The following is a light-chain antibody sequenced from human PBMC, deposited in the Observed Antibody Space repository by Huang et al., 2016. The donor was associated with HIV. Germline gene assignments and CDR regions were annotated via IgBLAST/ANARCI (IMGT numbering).Light chain of an antibody. J-gene: IGKJ1*01. CDR3: QQYYSTPT. CDR1: QGISNS. V-gene: IGKV1-NL1*01. Sequence: DIQMTQSPSSLSPSVGDRVTITCRASQGISNSLAWYQQKPGKAPKLLIHATSRLESGVPSRFSGSGSGTDYTLTISSLQPEDFATYYCQQYYSTPTFGQGTKVESK. CDR2: ATS.